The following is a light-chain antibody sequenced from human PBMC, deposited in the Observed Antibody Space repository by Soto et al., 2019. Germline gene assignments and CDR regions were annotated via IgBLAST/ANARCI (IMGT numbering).Light chain of an antibody. CDR1: QDISNS. CDR3: HQYDYLPLT. J-gene: IGKJ1*01. CDR2: DAS. V-gene: IGKV1-33*01. Sequence: DIQMTQSPSSLSASVGDRVTITCQASQDISNSLNWYQQKPGKAPKLLIYDASTLETGVPSRFSASGSGTDFTFTISSLQPEDIATYYCHQYDYLPLTFGQGTKVEIK.